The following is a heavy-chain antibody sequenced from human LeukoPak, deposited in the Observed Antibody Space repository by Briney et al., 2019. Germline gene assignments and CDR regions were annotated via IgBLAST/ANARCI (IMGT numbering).Heavy chain of an antibody. CDR3: AKNEDIVVVPAAMDY. V-gene: IGHV3-23*01. Sequence: GGSLRLSCAASGFTFRSYAMSWVRQAPGKGLEWVSTISGSGGSTYYADSVKGRFTTSRDNSKNTLYLQMNSLRAEDTAVYYCAKNEDIVVVPAAMDYWGQGTLVTVSS. J-gene: IGHJ4*02. D-gene: IGHD2-2*01. CDR1: GFTFRSYA. CDR2: ISGSGGST.